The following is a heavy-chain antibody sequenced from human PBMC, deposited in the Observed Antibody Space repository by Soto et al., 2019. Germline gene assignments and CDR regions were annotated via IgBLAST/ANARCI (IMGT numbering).Heavy chain of an antibody. J-gene: IGHJ4*02. Sequence: ASVKVSCKASGCTFSSYAISWVRQAPGQRLEWMGGINAGDGTTKYSQKFQGRVTITRDTSASTACMELSSLRSEDTAVYYCARDAMTTEFDYWGQGTLVTVSS. D-gene: IGHD4-4*01. CDR3: ARDAMTTEFDY. CDR2: INAGDGTT. V-gene: IGHV1-3*01. CDR1: GCTFSSYA.